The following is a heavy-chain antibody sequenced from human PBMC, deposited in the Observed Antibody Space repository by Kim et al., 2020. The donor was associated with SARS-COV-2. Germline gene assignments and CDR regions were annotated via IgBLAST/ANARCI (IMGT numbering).Heavy chain of an antibody. J-gene: IGHJ4*02. CDR1: GGSISSYY. CDR3: ARDVKTGGIDY. D-gene: IGHD1-1*01. V-gene: IGHV4-59*01. CDR2: IYYSGST. Sequence: SETLSLTCTVSGGSISSYYWSWIRQPPGKGLEWIGYIYYSGSTNYNPSLKSRVTISVDTSKNQFSLKLSSVTAADTAVYYCARDVKTGGIDYWGQGTLVT.